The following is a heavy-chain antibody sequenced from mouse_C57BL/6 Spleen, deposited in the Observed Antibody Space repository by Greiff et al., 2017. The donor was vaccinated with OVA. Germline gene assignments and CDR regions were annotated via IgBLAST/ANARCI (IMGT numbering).Heavy chain of an antibody. Sequence: EVKLQESGPGLVKPSQSLSLTCSVTGYSITSGYYWNWIRQVPGNKLEWMGYISYDGSNNYNPSLKNLISITRDTSPNQFFLKLNSVPTVDPATYYCAREVNYDYYDFDYWGPGTTLTVSS. J-gene: IGHJ2*01. CDR3: AREVNYDYYDFDY. D-gene: IGHD1-1*01. V-gene: IGHV3-6*01. CDR1: GYSITSGYY. CDR2: ISYDGSN.